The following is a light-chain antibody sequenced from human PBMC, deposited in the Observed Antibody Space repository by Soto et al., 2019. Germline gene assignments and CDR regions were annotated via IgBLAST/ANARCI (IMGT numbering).Light chain of an antibody. V-gene: IGKV3-15*01. J-gene: IGKJ1*01. Sequence: EIVMTQSPATLSVSPGERATLSCRASQSVSSNLAWYQQKPGQAPKLLIYGASTRATGIPDRFSGSGSGTEFTHTISSLQSEDFAVYYYQQYNNWPPETFGQGTKVEIK. CDR1: QSVSSN. CDR3: QQYNNWPPET. CDR2: GAS.